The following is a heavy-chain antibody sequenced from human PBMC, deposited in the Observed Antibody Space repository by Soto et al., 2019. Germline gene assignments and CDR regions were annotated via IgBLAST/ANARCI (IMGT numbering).Heavy chain of an antibody. D-gene: IGHD3-10*01. V-gene: IGHV4-61*08. CDR1: ASSISSGGYY. J-gene: IGHJ6*02. Sequence: SETLSLTCTLSASSISSGGYYWSWIRQHPGKGLEWIGYVHHSWGSSYNPSLQSRVAISIDTSKSQFALKVTSVTATDTAVYYCARQGFGPLHGLVDVWGQGTTVTVS. CDR2: VHHSWGS. CDR3: ARQGFGPLHGLVDV.